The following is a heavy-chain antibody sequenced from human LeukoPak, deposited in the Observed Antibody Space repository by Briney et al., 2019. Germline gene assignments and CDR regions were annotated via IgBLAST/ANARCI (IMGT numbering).Heavy chain of an antibody. CDR1: GGSISSYY. CDR3: ARGYCSSTSCLPFDY. V-gene: IGHV4-4*07. Sequence: SETPSLTCTVSGGSISSYYWSWIRQPAGKGLEWIGRIYASGSTNYNPSLKSRVTLSVDTSKNQFSLKLSSVTAADTAVYYCARGYCSSTSCLPFDYWGQGTLVTVSS. J-gene: IGHJ4*02. CDR2: IYASGST. D-gene: IGHD2-2*01.